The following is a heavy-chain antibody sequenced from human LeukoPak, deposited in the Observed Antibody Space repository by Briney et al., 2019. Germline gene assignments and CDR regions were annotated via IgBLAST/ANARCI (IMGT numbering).Heavy chain of an antibody. D-gene: IGHD4-17*01. Sequence: ASVKVSCKASGYTFTGYYMHWVRQAPGQGLEWMGWMNPNSGNTGYARKFQGRVTMTRNTSISTAYMELSSLRSEDTAVYYCAREAVTTYSPFYYWGQGTLVTVSS. CDR3: AREAVTTYSPFYY. CDR1: GYTFTGYY. V-gene: IGHV1-8*02. CDR2: MNPNSGNT. J-gene: IGHJ4*02.